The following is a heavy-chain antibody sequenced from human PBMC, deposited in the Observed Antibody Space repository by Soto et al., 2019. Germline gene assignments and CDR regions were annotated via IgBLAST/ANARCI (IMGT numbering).Heavy chain of an antibody. Sequence: PGGSRRLSCASSGFTLSISGVNWVRQAPGKGLEWVSYISDSGDRTYYADSVKGRFTISRDRSKNTVSLQMDSLRAEDTAAYYCAKDRGIIVKAGDAFDVWGQGTKVTVS. CDR2: ISDSGDRT. J-gene: IGHJ3*01. D-gene: IGHD3-16*02. CDR3: AKDRGIIVKAGDAFDV. CDR1: GFTLSISG. V-gene: IGHV3-23*01.